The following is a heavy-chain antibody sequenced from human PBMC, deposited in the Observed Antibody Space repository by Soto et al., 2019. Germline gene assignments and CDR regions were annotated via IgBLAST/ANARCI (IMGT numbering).Heavy chain of an antibody. CDR2: LHPGDSDP. CDR1: GYSFTSYW. V-gene: IGHV5-51*01. D-gene: IGHD3-22*01. J-gene: IGHJ6*02. Sequence: GESLKSSCKGSGYSFTSYWMGWVGQMHGKGLEWMGMLHPGDSDPRYSPSFQGQFTISADKSISTAYLQWSSLKAADTAMYYCAWGAYYYDSSGYPYYYYYGMDVWGQGTTVTVSS. CDR3: AWGAYYYDSSGYPYYYYYGMDV.